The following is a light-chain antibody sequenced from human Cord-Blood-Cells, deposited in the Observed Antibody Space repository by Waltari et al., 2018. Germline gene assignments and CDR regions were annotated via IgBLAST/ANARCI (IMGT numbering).Light chain of an antibody. CDR3: QSYDSSLSGYV. CDR1: SPNIGGGYE. J-gene: IGLJ1*01. CDR2: GNS. Sequence: QSVLPQPPSVSGAPGQRVTLSSTGSSPNIGGGYEVQWYQQLPGPAHKLLIYGNSNRPAGVPDRFSGSKSGTSASLAITGLQAEDEADYYCQSYDSSLSGYVFGTGTKVTVL. V-gene: IGLV1-40*01.